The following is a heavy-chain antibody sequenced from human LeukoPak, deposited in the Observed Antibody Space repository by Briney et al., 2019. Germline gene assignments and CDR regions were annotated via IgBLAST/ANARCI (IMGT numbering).Heavy chain of an antibody. J-gene: IGHJ4*02. D-gene: IGHD6-19*01. CDR1: GFTFSTYG. Sequence: GRSLRLSCAASGFTFSTYGLHWVRQAPGKGLEWVALIWYDGSNKYYADSVKGRFTISRDNSKNTLYLRMNSLRAEDTAVYYCAREKQKYSSGWFCLDYWGQGTLVTVPS. V-gene: IGHV3-33*01. CDR3: AREKQKYSSGWFCLDY. CDR2: IWYDGSNK.